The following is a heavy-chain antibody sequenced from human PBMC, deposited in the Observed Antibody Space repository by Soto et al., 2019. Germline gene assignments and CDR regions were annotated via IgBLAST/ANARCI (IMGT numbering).Heavy chain of an antibody. J-gene: IGHJ5*02. CDR1: GGSINTYY. CDR3: AGGDSSSRAYWFDP. CDR2: IYYSGST. Sequence: SETLSLTCTVSGGSINTYYWSWILQPPGKGLEWIGYIYYSGSTNYNPSLKSRVTISVDTSKNQFSLKLSSVTAADTAFYYCAGGDSSSRAYWFDPWGQGTLVTVS. D-gene: IGHD6-13*01. V-gene: IGHV4-59*08.